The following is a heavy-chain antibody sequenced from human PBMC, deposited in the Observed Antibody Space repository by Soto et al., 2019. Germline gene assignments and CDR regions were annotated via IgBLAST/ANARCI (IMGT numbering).Heavy chain of an antibody. CDR3: AKRGYYGSGSYWLYYYYMDV. J-gene: IGHJ6*03. D-gene: IGHD3-10*01. Sequence: PGGSLRLSCAASGFTFSSYGMSWVRQAPGKGLEWVSAISGSGGSTYYADSVKGRFTISRDNSKNTLYLQMNSLRAEDTAVYYCAKRGYYGSGSYWLYYYYMDVWGKGTTVTVSS. CDR1: GFTFSSYG. CDR2: ISGSGGST. V-gene: IGHV3-23*01.